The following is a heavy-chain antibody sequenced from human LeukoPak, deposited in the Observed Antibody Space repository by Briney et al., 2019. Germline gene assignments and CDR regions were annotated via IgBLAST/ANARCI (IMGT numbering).Heavy chain of an antibody. J-gene: IGHJ6*03. CDR2: MNPNSGGT. CDR3: ARGRRYYYYMDV. CDR1: GYTFTSTE. V-gene: IGHV1-2*02. Sequence: ASVKVSCRASGYTFTSTEIMWVRQATGQGLEWMGWMNPNSGGTNYAQKFQGRVTMTRDTSISTAYMELSRLRSDDTAVYYCARGRRYYYYMDVWGKGTTVTVSS.